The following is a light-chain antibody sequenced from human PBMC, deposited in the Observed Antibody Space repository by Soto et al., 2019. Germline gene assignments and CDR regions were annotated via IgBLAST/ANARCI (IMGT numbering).Light chain of an antibody. CDR1: QSVSSSY. J-gene: IGKJ3*01. V-gene: IGKV3-20*01. CDR2: GAS. Sequence: EIVLTQSPGTLYLSPGERATLSCRASQSVSSSYLAWYQQKPGQAPRLLIYGASSRATGIPDRFSGSGSRTDFTLTISRREPEDFAVYYCQQYGSSLPLFTVGPGNKVDIK. CDR3: QQYGSSLPLFT.